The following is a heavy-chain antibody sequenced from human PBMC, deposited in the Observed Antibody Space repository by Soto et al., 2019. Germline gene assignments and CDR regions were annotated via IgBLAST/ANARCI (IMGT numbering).Heavy chain of an antibody. CDR1: GGTFSSYT. Sequence: GASVKVSCKASGGTFSSYTISWVRQAPGQGLEWMGRIIPILGIANYAQKFQGRVTITADKSTSTAYMELSSLRSEDTAVYYCARDRSEAVQLERRVWGNWFDPWGQGTLVTVSS. D-gene: IGHD1-1*01. J-gene: IGHJ5*02. CDR2: IIPILGIA. CDR3: ARDRSEAVQLERRVWGNWFDP. V-gene: IGHV1-69*04.